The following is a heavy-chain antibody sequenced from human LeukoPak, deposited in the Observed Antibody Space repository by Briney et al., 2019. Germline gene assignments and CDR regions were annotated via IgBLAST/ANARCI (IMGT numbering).Heavy chain of an antibody. D-gene: IGHD3-10*01. Sequence: PSETLSLTCAVYGGSFSGNYWSWIRQPPGKGLEWIGEINHSGSTNYNPSLKSRVTISVDTSKNQFSLKLSSVTAADTAVYYCARGLRRTYYYGSGSYYWCYFDYWGQGTLVTVSS. CDR2: INHSGST. V-gene: IGHV4-34*01. CDR1: GGSFSGNY. CDR3: ARGLRRTYYYGSGSYYWCYFDY. J-gene: IGHJ4*02.